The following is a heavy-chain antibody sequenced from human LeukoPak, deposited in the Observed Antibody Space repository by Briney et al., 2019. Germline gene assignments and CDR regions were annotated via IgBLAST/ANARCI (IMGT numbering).Heavy chain of an antibody. D-gene: IGHD6-13*01. CDR2: INSDGSST. CDR1: GFTFSSYW. J-gene: IGHJ3*02. V-gene: IGHV3-74*01. Sequence: GGSLRLSCAASGFTFSSYWMHWVRQAPGKGLVWVSRINSDGSSTSYADSVKGRFTISRDNAKNMLYLQMNSLRAEDTAVYYCAKGSSSSGDAFDIWGQGTMVTVSS. CDR3: AKGSSSSGDAFDI.